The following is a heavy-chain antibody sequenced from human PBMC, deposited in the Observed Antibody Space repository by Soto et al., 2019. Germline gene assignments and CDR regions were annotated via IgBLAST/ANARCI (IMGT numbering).Heavy chain of an antibody. CDR2: INSDGSST. V-gene: IGHV3-74*01. CDR1: GFTFSIYW. CDR3: ASRRWLQGPDY. Sequence: GGSLRLSCAASGFTFSIYWMHWVRQAPGKGLVWVSRINSDGSSTSYADSVKGRFTISRDNAKNTLYLQMNSLRAEDTAVYYCASRRWLQGPDYWGQGTLVTVSS. D-gene: IGHD5-12*01. J-gene: IGHJ4*02.